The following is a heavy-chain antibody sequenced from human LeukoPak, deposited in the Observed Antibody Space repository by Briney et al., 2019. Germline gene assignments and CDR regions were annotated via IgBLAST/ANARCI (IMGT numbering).Heavy chain of an antibody. D-gene: IGHD1-1*01. CDR3: ARIWSARDWFDP. Sequence: PGGSLRLSCEASGFTFRDYAMTWIRQAQGKGLEWISYIKKRSAATYYADSVTGRFVISRDDAKHFLYLDLTNLRAEDTATYFCARIWSARDWFDPWGQGT. J-gene: IGHJ5*02. V-gene: IGHV3-11*01. CDR2: IKKRSAAT. CDR1: GFTFRDYA.